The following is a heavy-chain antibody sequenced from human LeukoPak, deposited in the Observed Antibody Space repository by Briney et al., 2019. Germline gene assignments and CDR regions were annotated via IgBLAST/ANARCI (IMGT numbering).Heavy chain of an antibody. V-gene: IGHV3-23*01. CDR2: ISASGGVT. J-gene: IGHJ4*02. CDR3: AKDGGLWVSAHWGDS. CDR1: GFTFSSYA. D-gene: IGHD7-27*01. Sequence: GGSLRLSCAASGFTFSSYAMSWVRQVPGKGLEWVSSISASGGVTHYADSVKGRFTVSRDDSKNTLYLQMNSLRAEDTAVYYCAKDGGLWVSAHWGDSWGRGTLVTVSS.